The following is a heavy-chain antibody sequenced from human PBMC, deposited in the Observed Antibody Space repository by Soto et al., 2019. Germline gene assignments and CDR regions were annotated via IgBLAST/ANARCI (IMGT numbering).Heavy chain of an antibody. CDR1: GGSISSYY. D-gene: IGHD2-2*01. Sequence: PSETLSLTCTVSGGSISSYYWSWIRQPPGKGLEWIGYIYYSGSTNYNPSLKSRVTISVDTSKNQFSLKLSSVTAADTAVYYCARRPYCSSTSCGFDYWGQGTLVTVSS. CDR3: ARRPYCSSTSCGFDY. J-gene: IGHJ4*02. CDR2: IYYSGST. V-gene: IGHV4-59*08.